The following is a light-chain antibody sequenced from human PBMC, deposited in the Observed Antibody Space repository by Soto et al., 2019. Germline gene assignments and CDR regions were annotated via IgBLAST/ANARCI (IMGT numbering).Light chain of an antibody. J-gene: IGKJ1*01. CDR1: QSISSW. V-gene: IGKV1-5*03. CDR3: QQYNIYSRT. Sequence: DIQMTQSPSTLSASVGDRVTITCRASQSISSWLAWYQQKPGKAPNLLIYKASSLESGVPSRFSGSGSGTEFTLTISSLQPDDFATYYCQQYNIYSRTFGQGNKVEIK. CDR2: KAS.